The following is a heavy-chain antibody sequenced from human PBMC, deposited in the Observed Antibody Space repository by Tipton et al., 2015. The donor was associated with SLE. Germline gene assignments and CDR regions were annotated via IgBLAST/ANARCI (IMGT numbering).Heavy chain of an antibody. J-gene: IGHJ6*03. CDR2: ISSISRYM. Sequence: SLRLSCAASRFTFSNSDVNWVRQAPGRGLEWVSSISSISRYMYYADSVKGRFTISRDNAKNLLSLQMNSLRAEDTAIYYCARVHGDYYDQYMDVWGKGTTVTVSS. CDR3: ARVHGDYYDQYMDV. D-gene: IGHD4-17*01. CDR1: RFTFSNSD. V-gene: IGHV3-21*01.